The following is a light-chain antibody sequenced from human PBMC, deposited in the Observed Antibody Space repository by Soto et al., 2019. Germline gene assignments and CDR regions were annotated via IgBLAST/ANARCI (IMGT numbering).Light chain of an antibody. CDR1: QSVSSTY. Sequence: EIVLTQSPGTLSLSPGESATLSCRASQSVSSTYLALYQQKPGQAPRLLIYDLSRRTTGIPDRFSASGSGTDFTLTISRLDPEDCAVYYCQQYGSSPRTFGQGTKLEI. CDR2: DLS. J-gene: IGKJ2*02. V-gene: IGKV3-20*01. CDR3: QQYGSSPRT.